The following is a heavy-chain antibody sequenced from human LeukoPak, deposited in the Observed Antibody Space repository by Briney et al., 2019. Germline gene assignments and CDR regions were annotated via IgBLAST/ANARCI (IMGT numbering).Heavy chain of an antibody. J-gene: IGHJ4*02. CDR2: INSDGINT. Sequence: GGSLRLSCAASGFTFSNYWMHWVRQAPGKGLVWVSRINSDGINTSYADSVKGRFTISRDNSKNTLYLQMNSLRAEDTAVYYCAKDKARGSQVGPRITAPGTFDYWGQGTLVTVSS. CDR3: AKDKARGSQVGPRITAPGTFDY. CDR1: GFTFSNYW. V-gene: IGHV3-74*01. D-gene: IGHD6-13*01.